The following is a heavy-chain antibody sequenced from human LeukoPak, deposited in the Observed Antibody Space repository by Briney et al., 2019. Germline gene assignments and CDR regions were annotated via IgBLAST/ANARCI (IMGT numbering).Heavy chain of an antibody. V-gene: IGHV3-21*04. CDR1: GFTFSSYS. D-gene: IGHD4-17*01. CDR3: AKDLSYGDYVDY. Sequence: PGGSLRLSCAASGFTFSSYSMNWVRQAPGKGLEWVSSISSSSSYIYYADSVKGRFTISRDNAKNSLYLQMNSLRAEDTAVYYCAKDLSYGDYVDYWGQGTLVTVSS. J-gene: IGHJ4*02. CDR2: ISSSSSYI.